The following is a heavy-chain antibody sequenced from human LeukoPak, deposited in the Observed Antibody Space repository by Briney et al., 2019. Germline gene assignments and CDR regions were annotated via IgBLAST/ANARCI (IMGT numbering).Heavy chain of an antibody. V-gene: IGHV1-2*02. CDR2: INPNSGGT. Sequence: ASVKVSCKASGYTFTSYGISWVRQAPGQGLEWMGWINPNSGGTNYAQKFQGRVTMTRDTSISTAYMELSRLRSDDTAVYYCARDFLGSGSYSPFDYWGQGTLVTVSS. J-gene: IGHJ4*02. CDR1: GYTFTSYG. CDR3: ARDFLGSGSYSPFDY. D-gene: IGHD3-10*02.